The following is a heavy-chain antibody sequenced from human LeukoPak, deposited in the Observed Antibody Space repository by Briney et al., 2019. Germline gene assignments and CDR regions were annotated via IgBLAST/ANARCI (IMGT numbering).Heavy chain of an antibody. J-gene: IGHJ4*02. CDR2: IRYDGSNK. V-gene: IGHV3-30*02. Sequence: SGGSLRLSCAASGFTFSSYGMHWVRQAPGKGLEWVAFIRYDGSNKYYADSVKGRFTISRDNSKNTLYLQMNSLRAEDTAVYYCAKGLDGVVVVAALDYWGQGTLVTVSS. CDR3: AKGLDGVVVVAALDY. CDR1: GFTFSSYG. D-gene: IGHD2-15*01.